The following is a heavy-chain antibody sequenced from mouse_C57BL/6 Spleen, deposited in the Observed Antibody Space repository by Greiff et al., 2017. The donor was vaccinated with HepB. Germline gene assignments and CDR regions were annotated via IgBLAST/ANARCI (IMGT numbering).Heavy chain of an antibody. V-gene: IGHV5-6*01. CDR3: ARSYDYDSAWFAY. CDR2: ISSGGSYT. Sequence: EVKLMESGGDLVKPGGSLKLSCAASGFTFSSYGMSWVRQTPDKRLEWVATISSGGSYTYYPDSVKGRFTISRDNAKNTLYLQMSSLKSEDTAMYYCARSYDYDSAWFAYWGQGTLVTVSA. J-gene: IGHJ3*01. D-gene: IGHD2-4*01. CDR1: GFTFSSYG.